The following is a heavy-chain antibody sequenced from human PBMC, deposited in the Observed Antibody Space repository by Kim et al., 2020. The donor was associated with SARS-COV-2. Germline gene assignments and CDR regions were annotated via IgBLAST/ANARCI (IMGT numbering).Heavy chain of an antibody. J-gene: IGHJ4*02. D-gene: IGHD1-26*01. CDR1: GFTFSSYG. CDR3: AKSRSGSYWAYFDY. Sequence: GGSLRLSCAASGFTFSSYGMHWVRQAPGKGLEWVAVISYDGSNKYYADSVKGRFTISRDNSKNTLYLQMNSLRAEDTAVYYCAKSRSGSYWAYFDYWGQGTLVTASS. V-gene: IGHV3-30*18. CDR2: ISYDGSNK.